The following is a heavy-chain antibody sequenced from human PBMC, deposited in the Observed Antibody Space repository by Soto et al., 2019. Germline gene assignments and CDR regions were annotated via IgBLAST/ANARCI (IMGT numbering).Heavy chain of an antibody. J-gene: IGHJ4*02. CDR2: IYHSGST. CDR1: GGSISSSNW. V-gene: IGHV4-4*02. CDR3: ARRGEPSDVFDY. D-gene: IGHD3-10*01. Sequence: QVQLQESGPGLVKPSGTLSLTCAVSGGSISSSNWWSWVRQPPGKGLEWIGEIYHSGSTNYNPSLKIRVTIAVDKSKNQFSLKLSSVTAAATALYYCARRGEPSDVFDYWGQGTLVTVSS.